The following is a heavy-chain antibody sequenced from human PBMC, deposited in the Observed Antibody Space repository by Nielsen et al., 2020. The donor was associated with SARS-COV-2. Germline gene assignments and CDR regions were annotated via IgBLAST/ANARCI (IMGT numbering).Heavy chain of an antibody. CDR1: GFTFSSYA. Sequence: GGSLRLSCAASGFTFSSYAMHWVRQAPGKGLEWVAVISYDGSNKYYADPVKGRFTISRDNSKNTLYLQMNSLRAEDTAVYYCARDSGGSWLISYYYYGMDVWGQGTTVTVSS. J-gene: IGHJ6*02. D-gene: IGHD3-16*01. V-gene: IGHV3-30-3*01. CDR2: ISYDGSNK. CDR3: ARDSGGSWLISYYYYGMDV.